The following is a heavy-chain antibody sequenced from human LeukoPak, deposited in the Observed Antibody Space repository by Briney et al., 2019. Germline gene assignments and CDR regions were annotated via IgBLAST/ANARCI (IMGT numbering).Heavy chain of an antibody. V-gene: IGHV3-21*01. Sequence: GGSLRLSCAASGFTFSSYSMNWVRQAPGKALEWVSSISSSSSYIYYADSVKGRFTISRDNAKNSLYLQMNSLRAEDTAVYYCASLSITIFGVVSPHYDMDVWGQGTTVTVSS. CDR2: ISSSSSYI. D-gene: IGHD3-3*01. CDR3: ASLSITIFGVVSPHYDMDV. J-gene: IGHJ6*02. CDR1: GFTFSSYS.